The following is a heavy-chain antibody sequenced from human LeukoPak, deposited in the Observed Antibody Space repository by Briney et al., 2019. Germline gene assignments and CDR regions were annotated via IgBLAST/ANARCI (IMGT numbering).Heavy chain of an antibody. CDR2: ISGSGRST. D-gene: IGHD6-13*01. CDR3: VKDSSSSWYSFDY. V-gene: IGHV3-23*01. Sequence: PGGSLRLSCAASESTFITYAMNWVRQAPGKGREWVATISGSGRSTYYADSVKGRFTISRDNSKHTLFLQMASLRAEDTAVYYCVKDSSSSWYSFDYWGQGTLVTVSS. J-gene: IGHJ4*02. CDR1: ESTFITYA.